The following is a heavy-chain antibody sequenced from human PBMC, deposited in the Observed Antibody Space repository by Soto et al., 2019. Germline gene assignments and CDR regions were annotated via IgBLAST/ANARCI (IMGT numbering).Heavy chain of an antibody. CDR1: GGSFSDYC. CDR2: INHSGST. D-gene: IGHD2-8*01. J-gene: IGHJ5*02. V-gene: IGHV4-34*01. CDR3: VRSNWFDP. Sequence: PSETLSLTCAVYGGSFSDYCWSWIRQPPGKGLEWIGQINHSGSTNYNPSLKSRVTISADASKNQFSLKLTSVTAADTALYYCVRSNWFDPWGQGTLVTVSS.